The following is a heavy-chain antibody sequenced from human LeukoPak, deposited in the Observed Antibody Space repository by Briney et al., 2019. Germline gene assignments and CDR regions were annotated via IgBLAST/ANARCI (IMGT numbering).Heavy chain of an antibody. V-gene: IGHV3-23*01. J-gene: IGHJ4*02. Sequence: PGGSLRLSCAASGFTFSSYAMSWVRQAPGKGLEWVSGISGSGDSTYYADSVKGRFTISRDNSKNTLYLQINSLRAEDTALYYRAKTRASQPNHEIDYWGQGTLVTVSS. CDR3: AKTRASQPNHEIDY. D-gene: IGHD5-18*01. CDR2: ISGSGDST. CDR1: GFTFSSYA.